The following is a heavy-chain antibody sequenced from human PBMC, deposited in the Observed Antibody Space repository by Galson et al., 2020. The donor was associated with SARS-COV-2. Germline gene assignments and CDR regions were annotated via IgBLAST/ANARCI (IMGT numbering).Heavy chain of an antibody. D-gene: IGHD3-10*01. J-gene: IGHJ4*02. CDR3: AKDLGSYGSGNR. V-gene: IGHV3-23*01. CDR1: GFTFSRYA. Sequence: GGSLRLSCAASGFTFSRYAMSWVRQAPGKGLEWVSAISGSGGSTYYADSVKGRFTISRDNSKNTLYLQMNSLRAEDTAVYYCAKDLGSYGSGNRWGQGTLVTVSS. CDR2: ISGSGGST.